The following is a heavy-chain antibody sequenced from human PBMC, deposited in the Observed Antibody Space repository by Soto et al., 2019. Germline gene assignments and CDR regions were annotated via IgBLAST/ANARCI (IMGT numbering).Heavy chain of an antibody. D-gene: IGHD3-3*01. Sequence: ASVKVSCKASGYTFTGYYMHWVRQAPGQGLEWMGWINPNSGGTNYAQKFQGRVTMTRDTSISTAYMELSRLRSEDTAVYYCARASSERFFGVVNPWFDPWGQGIRVTVSS. CDR3: ARASSERFFGVVNPWFDP. CDR2: INPNSGGT. CDR1: GYTFTGYY. J-gene: IGHJ5*02. V-gene: IGHV1-2*02.